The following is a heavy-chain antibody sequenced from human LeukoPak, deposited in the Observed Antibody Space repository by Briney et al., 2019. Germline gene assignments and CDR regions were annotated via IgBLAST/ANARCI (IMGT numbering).Heavy chain of an antibody. CDR3: ARDNTYYYDSSGPDGYFQH. V-gene: IGHV3-30*02. CDR1: GFTFSSYG. CDR2: IRYDGSNK. J-gene: IGHJ1*01. Sequence: PGGSLRLSCAASGFTFSSYGMHWVRQAPGKGLEWVAFIRYDGSNKYYADSVKGRFTISRDNSKNTLYLQMNSLRAEDTAVYYCARDNTYYYDSSGPDGYFQHWGQGTLVTVSS. D-gene: IGHD3-22*01.